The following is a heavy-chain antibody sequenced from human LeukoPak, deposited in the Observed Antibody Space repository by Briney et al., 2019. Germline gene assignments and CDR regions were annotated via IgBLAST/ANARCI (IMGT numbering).Heavy chain of an antibody. D-gene: IGHD3-16*01. Sequence: PGGSLRLSCAASGFTFSEYYMSWIRQAPGEGLEWVSLISSGSSYTNHADSVKGRFSISRDNTKNSVDLQMISLTAEDTAVYYCARGARALMNTLDYWGQGTLVTVSS. V-gene: IGHV3-11*06. CDR3: ARGARALMNTLDY. CDR1: GFTFSEYY. J-gene: IGHJ4*02. CDR2: ISSGSSYT.